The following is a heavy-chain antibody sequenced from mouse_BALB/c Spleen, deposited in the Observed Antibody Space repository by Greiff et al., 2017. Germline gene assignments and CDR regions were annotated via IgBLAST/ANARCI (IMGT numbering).Heavy chain of an antibody. Sequence: EVMLVESGGGLVQPGGSRKLSCAASGFTFSDYGMAWVRQAPGKGPEWVAFISNLAYSIYYADTVTGRFTISRENAKNTLYLEMSSLRSEDTAMYYCARGGGNYGRSYYFDYWGQGTTLTVSS. D-gene: IGHD2-1*01. J-gene: IGHJ2*01. CDR1: GFTFSDYG. CDR2: ISNLAYSI. CDR3: ARGGGNYGRSYYFDY. V-gene: IGHV5-15*02.